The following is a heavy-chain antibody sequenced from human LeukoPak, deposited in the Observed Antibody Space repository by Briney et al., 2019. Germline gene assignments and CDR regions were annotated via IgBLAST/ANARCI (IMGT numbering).Heavy chain of an antibody. CDR1: GLTVSSDY. D-gene: IGHD2-21*02. CDR3: ARGGGAFCGGDCYRNFNY. J-gene: IGHJ4*02. CDR2: IYSGGTT. Sequence: GGSLRLSCAASGLTVSSDYTSWVRQAPGKGLEWVSVIYSGGTTYYADSVKGRFTISRDNSKNTLSLQMNSLRVEDTAVYYCARGGGAFCGGDCYRNFNYWGQGTLVTVSS. V-gene: IGHV3-66*02.